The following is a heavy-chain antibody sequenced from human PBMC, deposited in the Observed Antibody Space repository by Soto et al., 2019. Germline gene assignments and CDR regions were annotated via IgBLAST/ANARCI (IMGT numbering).Heavy chain of an antibody. J-gene: IGHJ6*02. CDR2: TYYRSKWYN. D-gene: IGHD6-19*01. Sequence: SQTLSLTYAISGDSVSSNSAAWNWIRQSPSRGLEWLGRTYYRSKWYNDYAVSVKSRITINPDTSKNQFSLQLNSVTPEDTAVYYCARGPRQQWLVHSYYSGMDVWGQGTTVTVSS. V-gene: IGHV6-1*01. CDR1: GDSVSSNSAA. CDR3: ARGPRQQWLVHSYYSGMDV.